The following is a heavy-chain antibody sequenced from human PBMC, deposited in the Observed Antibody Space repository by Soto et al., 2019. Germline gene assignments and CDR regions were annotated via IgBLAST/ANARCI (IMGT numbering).Heavy chain of an antibody. CDR3: ASIVVVPAATPGAFDI. J-gene: IGHJ3*02. CDR1: GYSFTGYW. V-gene: IGHV5-51*01. Sequence: GESLKISCKGSGYSFTGYWIGWVRQMPGKGLEWMGIIYPGDSDTRYSPSFQGQVTISADKSISTAYLQWSSLKASDTAMYYCASIVVVPAATPGAFDIWGQGTMVTVSS. CDR2: IYPGDSDT. D-gene: IGHD2-2*01.